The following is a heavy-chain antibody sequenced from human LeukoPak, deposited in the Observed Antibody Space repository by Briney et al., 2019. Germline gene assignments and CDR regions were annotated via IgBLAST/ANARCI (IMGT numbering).Heavy chain of an antibody. J-gene: IGHJ3*02. Sequence: PGGSLRLSCAASGFTFSSYWMHWVRQAPGKGLVWVSHINTEGSNTSYADSVKGRFTISRDNAKNTLYLQLNSLRAEDTAVYYCAGAYYDFWSGTGAFDIWGQGTMVTVSS. CDR3: AGAYYDFWSGTGAFDI. CDR2: INTEGSNT. CDR1: GFTFSSYW. V-gene: IGHV3-74*01. D-gene: IGHD3-3*01.